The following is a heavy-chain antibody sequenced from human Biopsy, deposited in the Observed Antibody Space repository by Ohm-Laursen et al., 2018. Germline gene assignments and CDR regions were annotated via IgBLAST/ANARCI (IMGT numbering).Heavy chain of an antibody. Sequence: GTLSLTCSVSGYSISTAYYWAWIRQTPGKWLEWIGEINHSGRTNYNPSLKSRVTISVDTSKNQFSLKVRSVTAADTAVYYCVRGVDYYDPYHYYALDVWGQGTTVTVSS. J-gene: IGHJ6*02. CDR1: GYSISTAYY. D-gene: IGHD3-22*01. V-gene: IGHV4-38-2*02. CDR2: INHSGRT. CDR3: VRGVDYYDPYHYYALDV.